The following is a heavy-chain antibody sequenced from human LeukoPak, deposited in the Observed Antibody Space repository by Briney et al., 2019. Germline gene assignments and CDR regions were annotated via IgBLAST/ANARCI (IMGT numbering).Heavy chain of an antibody. D-gene: IGHD5-24*01. Sequence: GGSLRLSCAASGFTFNNFGFHWVRQAPGKGLEWVAFIGFEGIDKYYAESVKGRFTISKDNSKTTLYFQMNSLRPEDTAIYYCAKDLHNHYSSDYWGQGTLVTV. CDR1: GFTFNNFG. V-gene: IGHV3-30*02. CDR3: AKDLHNHYSSDY. J-gene: IGHJ4*02. CDR2: IGFEGIDK.